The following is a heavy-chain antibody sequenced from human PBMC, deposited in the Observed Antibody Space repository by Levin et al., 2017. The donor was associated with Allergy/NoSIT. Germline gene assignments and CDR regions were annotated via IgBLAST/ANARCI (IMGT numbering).Heavy chain of an antibody. J-gene: IGHJ4*02. CDR2: INPNSGGT. V-gene: IGHV1-2*02. CDR1: GYTFTGYY. Sequence: PEASVKVSCKASGYTFTGYYMHWVRQAPGQGLEWMGWINPNSGGTNYAQKFQGRVTMTRDTSISTAYMELSRLRSDDTAVYYCASFWSPNYGDYTFDFDYWGQGTLVTVSS. CDR3: ASFWSPNYGDYTFDFDY. D-gene: IGHD4-17*01.